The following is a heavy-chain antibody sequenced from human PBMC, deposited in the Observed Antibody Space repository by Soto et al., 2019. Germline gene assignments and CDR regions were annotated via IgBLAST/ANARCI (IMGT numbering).Heavy chain of an antibody. J-gene: IGHJ6*02. CDR2: ISYDGSNK. Sequence: GGSLRLSCAASGFTFSSYAMHWVRQAPGKGLEWVAVISYDGSNKYYADSVKGRFTISRDNSKNTLYLQMNSLGAEDTAVYYCARAGAVPAAISSYYYYYGMDVWGQGTTVTVS. V-gene: IGHV3-30-3*01. CDR3: ARAGAVPAAISSYYYYYGMDV. D-gene: IGHD2-2*01. CDR1: GFTFSSYA.